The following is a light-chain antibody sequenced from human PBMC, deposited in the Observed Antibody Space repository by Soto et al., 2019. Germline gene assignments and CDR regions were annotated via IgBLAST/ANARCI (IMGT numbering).Light chain of an antibody. V-gene: IGKV3D-7*01. J-gene: IGKJ4*01. CDR3: QQDYNPSLT. CDR2: GAS. Sequence: EIVLTQSPATLSLSPGERATLSCRSSQSVSSSYLTWYQQKPGQAPRLLIYGASTRATGIPARFSGSGSGTDFTLTISSLQPEDFAVYYCQQDYNPSLTFGGETKVDIK. CDR1: QSVSSSY.